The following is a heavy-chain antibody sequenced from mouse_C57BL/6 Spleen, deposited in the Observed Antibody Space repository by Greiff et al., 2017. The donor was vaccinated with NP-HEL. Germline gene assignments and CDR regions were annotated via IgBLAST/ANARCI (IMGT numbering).Heavy chain of an antibody. D-gene: IGHD2-4*01. CDR3: STMNKFSFAY. V-gene: IGHV1-69*01. CDR1: GYTFTSYW. CDR2: LDPSDSYT. Sequence: QVQLQQPGAELVMPGASVKLSCKASGYTFTSYWLHWVKQRPGQGLEWIGELDPSDSYTNYNQKFKSKSTLTVDKSSSTAYMQLSSLTSENSAVDFCSTMNKFSFAYWGKGTLLTVSS. J-gene: IGHJ2*01.